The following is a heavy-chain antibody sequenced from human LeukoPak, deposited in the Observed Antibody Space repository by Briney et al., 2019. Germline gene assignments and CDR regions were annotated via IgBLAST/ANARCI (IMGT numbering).Heavy chain of an antibody. D-gene: IGHD3-22*01. CDR1: GGSINNYY. V-gene: IGHV4-59*12. Sequence: SETLSLMCTVSGGSINNYYWSWIRQPPGEGLEWYGYIYYTGNTNYNPSLKSRVTMSVDTSKNQFSLKVNSVTAADTAVYYCARFEKFYDSSIHYLDYWGQGALVTVSS. J-gene: IGHJ4*02. CDR2: IYYTGNT. CDR3: ARFEKFYDSSIHYLDY.